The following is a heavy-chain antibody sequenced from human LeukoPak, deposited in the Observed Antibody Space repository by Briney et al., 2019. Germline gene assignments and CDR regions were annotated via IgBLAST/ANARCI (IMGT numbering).Heavy chain of an antibody. CDR3: ARDLGVRTDYYYYMDV. CDR2: IYHSGST. Sequence: SETLSLTCTVSGGSISSYYWSWIRQPPGKGLEWIGYIYHSGSTYYNPSLKSRVTISVDRSKNQFSLKLSSVTAADTAVYYCARDLGVRTDYYYYMDVWGKGTTVTVSS. V-gene: IGHV4-59*12. CDR1: GGSISSYY. D-gene: IGHD2-21*01. J-gene: IGHJ6*03.